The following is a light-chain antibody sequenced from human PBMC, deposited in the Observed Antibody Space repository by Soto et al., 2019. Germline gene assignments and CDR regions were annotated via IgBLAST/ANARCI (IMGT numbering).Light chain of an antibody. J-gene: IGLJ3*02. Sequence: QSVLTQPASVSGSPGQSITISCTGTSSDVGGYNYVSWYQQHPGKVPKLMIYEVSYRPSGVSNRFSGSKSGNTASLTISGLQAEDEADYYCTSYTTISTLAFGGGTKLTAL. CDR3: TSYTTISTLA. CDR1: SSDVGGYNY. V-gene: IGLV2-14*01. CDR2: EVS.